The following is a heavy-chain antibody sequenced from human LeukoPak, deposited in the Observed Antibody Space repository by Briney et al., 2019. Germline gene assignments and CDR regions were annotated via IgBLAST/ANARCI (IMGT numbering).Heavy chain of an antibody. Sequence: PGGSLRLSCAASGFTFSSYAMHWVRQAPGKGLEWVARIRSKTDGGTTDYGAPVKGRFTISRDDSRTTLYLQMNSLKTEDTAVYYCTIPDYYTSGSQWGGFDYWGQGTLVTVSS. D-gene: IGHD3-10*01. CDR1: GFTFSSYA. V-gene: IGHV3-15*07. CDR3: TIPDYYTSGSQWGGFDY. J-gene: IGHJ4*02. CDR2: IRSKTDGGTT.